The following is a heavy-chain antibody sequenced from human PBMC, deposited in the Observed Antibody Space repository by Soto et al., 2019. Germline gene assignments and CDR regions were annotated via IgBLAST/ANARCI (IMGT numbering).Heavy chain of an antibody. Sequence: EVQLLESGGGLVQPGGSLRLSCAASGFTFSSYAMSWVRQAPGKGLEWVSAISGSGGTTYYAASVKGRFTFSRDNSKNTLYLQMNSLRAEDTAVYYCAKAANGWFSAFDIWGPGTMVTVSS. CDR2: ISGSGGTT. CDR1: GFTFSSYA. D-gene: IGHD6-19*01. J-gene: IGHJ3*02. V-gene: IGHV3-23*01. CDR3: AKAANGWFSAFDI.